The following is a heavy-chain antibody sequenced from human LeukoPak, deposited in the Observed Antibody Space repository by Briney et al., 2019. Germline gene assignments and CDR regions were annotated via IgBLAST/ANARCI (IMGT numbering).Heavy chain of an antibody. CDR1: GFTFSSYW. D-gene: IGHD3-22*01. CDR3: ARDQTDYYDSSGYDY. V-gene: IGHV3-74*01. CDR2: INSDGSST. Sequence: GGSLRLSCAASGFTFSSYWMHWVRQAPGKGLVWVSRINSDGSSTSYADSVKGRFTISRDNAKNTLYLQMNSLRAEDTAVYYCARDQTDYYDSSGYDYWGQRTLVTVSS. J-gene: IGHJ4*02.